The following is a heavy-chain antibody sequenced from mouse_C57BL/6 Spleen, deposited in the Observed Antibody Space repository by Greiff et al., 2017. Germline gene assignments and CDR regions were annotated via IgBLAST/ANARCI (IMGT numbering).Heavy chain of an antibody. V-gene: IGHV5-17*01. CDR3: AEEDLAY. CDR2: ISSGSSTI. J-gene: IGHJ3*01. Sequence: DVKLVESGGGLVKPGGSLKLSCAASGFTFRDYGMHWVRQAPAKGLEWVAYISSGSSTIYYADTVQGRFTIARDNAKNTLFLQMTSLRSEDTAMYYCAEEDLAYWGQGALVTVSA. CDR1: GFTFRDYG.